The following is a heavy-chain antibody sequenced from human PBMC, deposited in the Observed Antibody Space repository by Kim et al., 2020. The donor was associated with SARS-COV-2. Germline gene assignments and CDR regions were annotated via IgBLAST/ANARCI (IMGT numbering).Heavy chain of an antibody. Sequence: VKGRFTISRDNAKNSLYLQMNSLRAEDTAVYYCARDPYAAGFYYYYYGMDVWGQGTTVTVSS. J-gene: IGHJ6*02. CDR3: ARDPYAAGFYYYYYGMDV. D-gene: IGHD3-16*01. V-gene: IGHV3-11*06.